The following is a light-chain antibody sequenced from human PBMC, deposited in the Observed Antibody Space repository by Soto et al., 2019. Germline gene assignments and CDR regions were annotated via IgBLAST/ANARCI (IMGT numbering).Light chain of an antibody. J-gene: IGKJ4*01. CDR3: RPYNNWPLT. Sequence: EIVMTQSPATLSVSPGEGATPSCRASQGIGDTLAWYQQKPGQTPRLLIYDTSIRATGVPARFSGSRSGAEFTLTISSLQSEDFAVYYCRPYNNWPLTFGGGTKVDIK. CDR2: DTS. CDR1: QGIGDT. V-gene: IGKV3-15*01.